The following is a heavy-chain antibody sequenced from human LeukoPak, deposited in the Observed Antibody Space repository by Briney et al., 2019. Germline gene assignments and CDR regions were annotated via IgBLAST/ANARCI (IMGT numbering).Heavy chain of an antibody. J-gene: IGHJ4*02. CDR1: GFAFSSYA. Sequence: GGSLRLSCAASGFAFSSYAMSWVRQAPGKGLEWVSAISGSGGSTYYADSVKGRFTISRDNSKNMLYLQMNSLRAEDTAVYYCAPPAGDSSGFDYWGQGTLVTVSS. V-gene: IGHV3-23*01. D-gene: IGHD3-22*01. CDR2: ISGSGGST. CDR3: APPAGDSSGFDY.